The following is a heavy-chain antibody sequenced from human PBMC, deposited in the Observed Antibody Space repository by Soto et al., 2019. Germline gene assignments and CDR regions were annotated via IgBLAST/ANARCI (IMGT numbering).Heavy chain of an antibody. CDR3: ARHGFGPLHGLVDV. Sequence: QVQLQESGPGLVKPSETLSLTCTVSGDSLTNYYCSWFRQPPGKGLEWIGYIMYSGYSAYNLSLRRRATISMNTSKTQSSLMLESVTATDAAVYYCARHGFGPLHGLVDVWGQGTTVIVSS. V-gene: IGHV4-59*08. CDR1: GDSLTNYY. CDR2: IMYSGYS. J-gene: IGHJ6*02. D-gene: IGHD3-10*01.